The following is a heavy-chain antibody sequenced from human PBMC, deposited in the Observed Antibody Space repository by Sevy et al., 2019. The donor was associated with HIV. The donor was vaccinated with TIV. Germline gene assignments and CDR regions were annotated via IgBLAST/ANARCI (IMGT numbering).Heavy chain of an antibody. V-gene: IGHV1-18*01. CDR2: ISTYNSIT. CDR1: GYTFTTYG. D-gene: IGHD6-19*01. J-gene: IGHJ5*02. CDR3: ARSTQVAGRSNWFDP. Sequence: ASVKVSCKASGYTFTTYGITWVRQAPGQGLEWMGWISTYNSITNYAQMFQGRVTMTTDTSTSTAYMELRSLRSDDTAVYYCARSTQVAGRSNWFDPWGQGTLVTVSS.